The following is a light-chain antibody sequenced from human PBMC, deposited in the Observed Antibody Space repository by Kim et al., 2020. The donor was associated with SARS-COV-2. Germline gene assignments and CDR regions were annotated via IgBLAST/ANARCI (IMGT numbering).Light chain of an antibody. V-gene: IGKV3-15*01. Sequence: EIVMTQSPATLSVSPGERATLPCRASQSVSSNLAWYQQKPGRAPRLLIYGASTRATSVPARFSGSGSGTEFTLTISSLQSEDFAVYYCQQYYNWPLTFGGGTKVDIK. CDR2: GAS. J-gene: IGKJ4*01. CDR1: QSVSSN. CDR3: QQYYNWPLT.